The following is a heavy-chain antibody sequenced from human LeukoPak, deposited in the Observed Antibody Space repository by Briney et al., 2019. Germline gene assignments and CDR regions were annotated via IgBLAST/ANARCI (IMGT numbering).Heavy chain of an antibody. J-gene: IGHJ4*02. V-gene: IGHV5-51*01. D-gene: IGHD5-12*01. Sequence: GESLKISCKASAYISTSYWIGRVRQMPGKGLEWMGIIYPGDSDTRYSPSFQGQVTISADKSISTAYLQSSSLKASDTAMYYCASHKGSGYGGYYFDYWGQGTLVTVSS. CDR3: ASHKGSGYGGYYFDY. CDR1: AYISTSYW. CDR2: IYPGDSDT.